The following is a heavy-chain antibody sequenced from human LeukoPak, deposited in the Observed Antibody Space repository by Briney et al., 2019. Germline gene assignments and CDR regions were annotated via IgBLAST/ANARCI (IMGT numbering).Heavy chain of an antibody. J-gene: IGHJ4*02. Sequence: TGGSLRLSCAASGFTFSSYEMNWVRQAPGKGLEWVSGISWNSGSIDYADSVKGRFTISRDNAKNSLYLQMNSLRAEDMASYYCAKGPAGGSYPGDYFDYWGQGTLVTVSS. CDR3: AKGPAGGSYPGDYFDY. V-gene: IGHV3-9*03. CDR1: GFTFSSYE. D-gene: IGHD1-26*01. CDR2: ISWNSGSI.